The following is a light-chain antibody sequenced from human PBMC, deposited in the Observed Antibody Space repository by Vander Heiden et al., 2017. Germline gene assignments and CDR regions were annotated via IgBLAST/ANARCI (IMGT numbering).Light chain of an antibody. CDR2: ILS. V-gene: IGKV2-30*01. CDR1: QRLLYIHGKTH. J-gene: IGKJ2*01. Sequence: DVVLTQSPLSLSVALGQPASISCRPSQRLLYIHGKTHLNWFQQRPGQSPRRLIYILSNRDSGVPDRFSGSGSGTDFTLKISRVEAEDVGVYYCIQGSHWPYTFGQGTKLEIK. CDR3: IQGSHWPYT.